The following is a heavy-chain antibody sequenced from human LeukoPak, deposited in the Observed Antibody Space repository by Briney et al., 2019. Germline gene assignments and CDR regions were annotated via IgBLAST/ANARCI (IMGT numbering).Heavy chain of an antibody. Sequence: ASVKVSCKASGYTFKNYDINWVRQATGQGLEWMGWINPNSGGTNYAQKFQGRVTMTRDTSISTAYMELSRLRSDDTAVYYCATYSGSDGFDYWGQGTLVTVSS. CDR2: INPNSGGT. V-gene: IGHV1-2*02. D-gene: IGHD1-26*01. CDR3: ATYSGSDGFDY. J-gene: IGHJ4*02. CDR1: GYTFKNYD.